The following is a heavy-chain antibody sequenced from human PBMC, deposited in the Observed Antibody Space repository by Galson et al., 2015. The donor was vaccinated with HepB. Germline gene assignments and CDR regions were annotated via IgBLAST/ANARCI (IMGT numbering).Heavy chain of an antibody. V-gene: IGHV3-74*01. J-gene: IGHJ5*02. CDR2: INTDGTFL. CDR1: GFIFGNYW. D-gene: IGHD2-2*01. CDR3: ARVARYCGGASCYGWFDP. Sequence: SLRLSCAASGFIFGNYWMHWVRQTPGKGPVWISRINTDGTFLSYADSVKGRFTISRDNAKNTLYLQMNSLRAEDTAVYYCARVARYCGGASCYGWFDPWGQGTQVTVSS.